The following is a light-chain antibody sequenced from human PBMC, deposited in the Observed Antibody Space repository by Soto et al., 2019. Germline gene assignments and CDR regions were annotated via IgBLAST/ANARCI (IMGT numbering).Light chain of an antibody. CDR1: SSEVGGYKY. Sequence: QSALTQPPSVSGSPGQSITISCTGTSSEVGGYKYVSWYQQHPGKAPKLMIYEVSNRPSGVSNRFSGSKSGNTASLTISGLQAEDEADYYCCSYATSSTRVFGGGTKVTVL. V-gene: IGLV2-14*01. CDR3: CSYATSSTRV. J-gene: IGLJ3*02. CDR2: EVS.